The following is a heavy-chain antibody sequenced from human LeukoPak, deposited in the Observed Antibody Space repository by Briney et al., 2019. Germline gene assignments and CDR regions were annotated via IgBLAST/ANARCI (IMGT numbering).Heavy chain of an antibody. V-gene: IGHV3-64*02. J-gene: IGHJ4*02. CDR2: INPKGDDT. CDR1: GFLFRDYS. Sequence: GSLKLSCTASGFLFRDYSMDLVRQAPGKGLEYVSAINPKGDDTYYADSVKGRFTISRDNSKSTLYLQMGGLGADDMAMYYCTRVVGSGHFDYWGQGTLVTVSS. CDR3: TRVVGSGHFDY. D-gene: IGHD1-26*01.